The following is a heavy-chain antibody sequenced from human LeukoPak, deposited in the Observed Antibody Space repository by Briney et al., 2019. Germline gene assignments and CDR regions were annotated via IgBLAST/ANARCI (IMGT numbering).Heavy chain of an antibody. V-gene: IGHV3-48*04. CDR2: ISSSSFTI. CDR1: GFTFSTYS. D-gene: IGHD6-19*01. CDR3: VRDRGSGWLDY. Sequence: PGGSLRLSCAASGFTFSTYSMNWVRQAPGKGLEWVSYISSSSFTIHYADSVKGRFTISRDNAKSSLYLQMNSLRAEDTAVFYCVRDRGSGWLDYWGQGTLVTVSS. J-gene: IGHJ4*02.